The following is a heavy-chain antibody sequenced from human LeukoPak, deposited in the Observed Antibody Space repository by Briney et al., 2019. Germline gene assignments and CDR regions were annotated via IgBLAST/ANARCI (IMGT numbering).Heavy chain of an antibody. D-gene: IGHD2/OR15-2a*01. CDR1: GASISSGRNY. V-gene: IGHV4-39*07. CDR2: IYYSVST. Sequence: KSSETLSLTCTVSGASISSGRNYWGWIRQPPGKGLEWIGRIYYSVSTYFNPLLKNRDTISVDTSKNQFSLKLNAVTAADTAVYYWARGGGYYCDYFDYWGQGTLVTVSS. CDR3: ARGGGYYCDYFDY. J-gene: IGHJ4*02.